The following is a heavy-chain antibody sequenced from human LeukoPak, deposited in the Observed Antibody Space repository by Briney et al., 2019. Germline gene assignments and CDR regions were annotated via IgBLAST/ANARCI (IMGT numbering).Heavy chain of an antibody. CDR3: ARGGYGYCSSTSCTTDY. D-gene: IGHD2-2*03. CDR1: GYTFTSSD. CDR2: IIPIFGTA. J-gene: IGHJ4*02. Sequence: SVKVSCKASGYTFTSSDINWLRQAPGQGLEWMGGIIPIFGTANYAQKFQGRVTITADESTSTAYMELSGLRSEDTAVYYCARGGYGYCSSTSCTTDYWGQGTLVTVSS. V-gene: IGHV1-69*13.